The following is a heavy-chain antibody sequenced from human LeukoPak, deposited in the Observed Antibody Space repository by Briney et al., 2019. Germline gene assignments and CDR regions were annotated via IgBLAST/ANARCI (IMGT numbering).Heavy chain of an antibody. J-gene: IGHJ4*02. CDR2: IYYSGST. D-gene: IGHD3-22*01. CDR1: GGPISSSSYY. CDR3: ASGLEDYYDSSGYLYY. V-gene: IGHV4-39*01. Sequence: SETLSLTCTVSGGPISSSSYYWGWIRQPPGKGLEWIGSIYYSGSTYYNPSLKSRVTISVDTSKNQFSLKLSSVTAADTAVYYCASGLEDYYDSSGYLYYWGQGTLVTVSS.